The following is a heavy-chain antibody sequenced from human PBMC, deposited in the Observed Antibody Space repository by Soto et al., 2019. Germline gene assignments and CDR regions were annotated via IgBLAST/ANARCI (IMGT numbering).Heavy chain of an antibody. V-gene: IGHV3-23*01. CDR3: ANPHYYDSSGYPPFFDI. Sequence: GSLRLSCAASGFTFSSYAMSWVRQAPGKGLEWVSAISGSGGSTYYADSVKGRFTISRDYSKNTLYLQMNSLRAEDTAVYYCANPHYYDSSGYPPFFDIWGQGTMVTVSS. CDR1: GFTFSSYA. J-gene: IGHJ3*02. CDR2: ISGSGGST. D-gene: IGHD3-22*01.